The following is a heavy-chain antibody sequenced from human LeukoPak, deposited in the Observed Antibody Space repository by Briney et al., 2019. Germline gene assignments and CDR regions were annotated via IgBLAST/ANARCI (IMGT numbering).Heavy chain of an antibody. CDR1: GGSISSYF. V-gene: IGHV4-59*01. J-gene: IGHJ5*02. CDR2: IHYTGST. Sequence: SETLSLTCTVSGGSISSYFWSWIRQSPGKGLECIGYIHYTGSTNYNPSLKSRVSISVETSKNQFSLKLKSVTAADTAVYYCARGGYYGSGNDFRFDPWGQGTLVTVSS. CDR3: ARGGYYGSGNDFRFDP. D-gene: IGHD3-10*01.